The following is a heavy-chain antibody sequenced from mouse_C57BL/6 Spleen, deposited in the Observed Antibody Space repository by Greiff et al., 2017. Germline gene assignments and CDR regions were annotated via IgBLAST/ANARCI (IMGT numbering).Heavy chain of an antibody. Sequence: QVQLQQSGAELVMPGASVKLSCKASGYTFTSSWMHWVKQRPGQGLEWIGEIDPSDSYTNYNQKFKGKSTLTVDKSSSTAYMQLSSLTSEDSAVYYCAKYGNRYFDVWGTGTTVTVSS. D-gene: IGHD2-10*02. CDR2: IDPSDSYT. CDR3: AKYGNRYFDV. V-gene: IGHV1-69*01. J-gene: IGHJ1*03. CDR1: GYTFTSSW.